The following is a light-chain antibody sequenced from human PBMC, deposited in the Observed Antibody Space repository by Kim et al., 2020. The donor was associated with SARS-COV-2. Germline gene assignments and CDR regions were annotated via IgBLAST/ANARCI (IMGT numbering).Light chain of an antibody. CDR1: SSDVGGYNY. Sequence: QSVLTQPASVSGSPGQSITISCTGTSSDVGGYNYVSWYQQHPGKVPELMIYEVSNRPSGVSNRFSGSKSGNTASLTISGLQAEDEADYYCSSYTSSSTWVFGGGTQLTVL. V-gene: IGLV2-14*01. CDR3: SSYTSSSTWV. CDR2: EVS. J-gene: IGLJ3*02.